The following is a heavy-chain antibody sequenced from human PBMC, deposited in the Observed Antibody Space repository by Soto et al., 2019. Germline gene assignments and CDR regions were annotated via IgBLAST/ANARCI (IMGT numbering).Heavy chain of an antibody. J-gene: IGHJ4*02. CDR1: GGSFSGYY. Sequence: XETLSLTCAVYGGSFSGYYWSGIRQPPGKGLEWIGEINHSGSTNYNPSLKSRVTISVDTSKNQFSLKLSSVTAADTAVYYCARFTGFGTVGVRAEYYFDYWGQGTLVTVSS. CDR3: ARFTGFGTVGVRAEYYFDY. V-gene: IGHV4-34*01. CDR2: INHSGST. D-gene: IGHD1-26*01.